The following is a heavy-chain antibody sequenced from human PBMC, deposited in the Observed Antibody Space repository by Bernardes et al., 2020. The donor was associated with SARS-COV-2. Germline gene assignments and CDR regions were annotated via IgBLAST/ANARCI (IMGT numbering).Heavy chain of an antibody. CDR2: IGVDASDI. CDR3: AQDFFWDGNCHGMDV. CDR1: GFTFSRFV. V-gene: IGHV3-23*01. J-gene: IGHJ6*02. Sequence: GGSLRLSCAASGFTFSRFVMTWVRQAPGKGLEWVSTIGVDASDIYYADSVKGRFTISRDNSKSLLYVQMNSLRAEDTAVYYCAQDFFWDGNCHGMDVWGQGTTVTVSS. D-gene: IGHD2-15*01.